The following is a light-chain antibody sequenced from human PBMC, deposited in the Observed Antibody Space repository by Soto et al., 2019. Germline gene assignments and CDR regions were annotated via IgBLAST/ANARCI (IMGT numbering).Light chain of an antibody. CDR1: QSISSY. CDR3: QQRNHWGVT. V-gene: IGKV3-11*01. J-gene: IGKJ5*01. Sequence: EVVLTQSPATLSLSPGERATLSCRASQSISSYLAWYQHKPGQAPRLLIYDASNRATGIPARFSGSGSGTDFTLTISSLEPEHFAVYYGQQRNHWGVTFGQLTPLEIK. CDR2: DAS.